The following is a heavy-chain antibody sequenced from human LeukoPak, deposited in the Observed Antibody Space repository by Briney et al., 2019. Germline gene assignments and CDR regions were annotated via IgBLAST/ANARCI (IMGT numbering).Heavy chain of an antibody. Sequence: SGGSLRPSCAASGFTFNSYAMYWVRQAPGKGLEWVSGIFGSGGSAHYADSVKGRFTISRDNSKNTLYLQMNSLRAEDTAVYYRARDGSSNSGMNMVRGVIINYFDYWGQGTLVTVSS. CDR1: GFTFNSYA. CDR3: ARDGSSNSGMNMVRGVIINYFDY. CDR2: IFGSGGSA. V-gene: IGHV3-23*01. J-gene: IGHJ4*02. D-gene: IGHD3-10*01.